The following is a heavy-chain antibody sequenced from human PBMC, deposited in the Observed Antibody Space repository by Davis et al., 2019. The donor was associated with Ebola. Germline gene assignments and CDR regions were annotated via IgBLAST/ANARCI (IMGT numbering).Heavy chain of an antibody. CDR2: ISYDGSNK. Sequence: GESLKISCAASGFTFSSYAMHWVRQAPGKGLEWVAVISYDGSNKYYADSVKGRFTISRDNAKNSLYLQMNSLRAEDTAVYYCARSSPLSKYYDILTGYCHFDYWGQGTLVTVSS. V-gene: IGHV3-30*04. CDR3: ARSSPLSKYYDILTGYCHFDY. D-gene: IGHD3-9*01. J-gene: IGHJ4*02. CDR1: GFTFSSYA.